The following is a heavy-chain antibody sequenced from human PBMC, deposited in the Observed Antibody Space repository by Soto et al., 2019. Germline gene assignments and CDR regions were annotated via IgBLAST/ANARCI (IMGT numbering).Heavy chain of an antibody. CDR3: AHRRGASVYYDFWSGYDY. CDR2: IYWDDDK. CDR1: GFSLSTSGVG. J-gene: IGHJ4*02. Sequence: QITLKESGPTLVKPTQTLTLTCTFSGFSLSTSGVGVGWIRQPPGKALEWLALIYWDDDKRYSPSLKSRLTNTKDTSKNQGVLTMTNMDPVDTATYYCAHRRGASVYYDFWSGYDYWGQGTLVTVSS. V-gene: IGHV2-5*02. D-gene: IGHD3-3*01.